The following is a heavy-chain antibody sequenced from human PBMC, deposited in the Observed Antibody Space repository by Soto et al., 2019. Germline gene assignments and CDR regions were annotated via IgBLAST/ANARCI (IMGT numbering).Heavy chain of an antibody. V-gene: IGHV3-21*01. J-gene: IGHJ5*02. D-gene: IGHD6-13*01. CDR1: GFTCRSFT. CDR2: ISSNSAYI. CDR3: TRDASRDSSARGWFDP. Sequence: GGSLRLYCADSGFTCRSFTMNWVRQAPGKGLEWVSTISSNSAYIYYTDALRGRFTISRDNAKNSLHLQMNSLRAEDTAVYYCTRDASRDSSARGWFDPWGPGTLVTVSS.